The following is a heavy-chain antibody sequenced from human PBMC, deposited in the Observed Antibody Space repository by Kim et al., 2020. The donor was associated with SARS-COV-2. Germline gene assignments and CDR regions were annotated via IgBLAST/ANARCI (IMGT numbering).Heavy chain of an antibody. J-gene: IGHJ5*02. D-gene: IGHD3-10*01. V-gene: IGHV1-3*01. CDR3: TRNSAYGSGSYLFWFDP. CDR2: INAGNGNT. Sequence: ASVTLSCKASGYTFTSYAMHWVRQAPGQRLEWMGWINAGNGNTKYSQKFQDRVTITRDTSASTAYMELSSLRSEDTAVYYCTRNSAYGSGSYLFWFDPWGQGTLVTVSS. CDR1: GYTFTSYA.